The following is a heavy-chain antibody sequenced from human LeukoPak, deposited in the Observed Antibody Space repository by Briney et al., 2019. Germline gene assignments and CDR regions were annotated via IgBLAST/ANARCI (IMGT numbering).Heavy chain of an antibody. J-gene: IGHJ4*02. V-gene: IGHV3-15*07. CDR1: GFTFTEAW. CDR2: IKNKTDDVTT. D-gene: IGHD6-13*01. CDR3: TTDWTSSTWPFEH. Sequence: NPGESLRLSCAISGFTFTEAWMNWVRQAPGKGLEWVGRIKNKTDDVTTDYAAPVKGRFTISRDDSKNTLYLQMNSLKTEDTAVYFCTTDWTSSTWPFEHWGQGTLVTVSS.